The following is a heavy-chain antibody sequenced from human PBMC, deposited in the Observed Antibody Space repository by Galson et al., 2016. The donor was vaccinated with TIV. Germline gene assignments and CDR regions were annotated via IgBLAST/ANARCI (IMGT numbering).Heavy chain of an antibody. J-gene: IGHJ4*02. CDR2: IGGSGGST. CDR3: VKDRQRIPSSLGF. V-gene: IGHV3-23*01. Sequence: SLRLSCAASGFTFRSYAMNWVRQAPGKGLEWVSSIGGSGGSTYYADSVKGRFTISRDSSKNTVYLQMNSLRAEDTAIYYCVKDRQRIPSSLGFWGQGTLVTVSS. D-gene: IGHD2-15*01. CDR1: GFTFRSYA.